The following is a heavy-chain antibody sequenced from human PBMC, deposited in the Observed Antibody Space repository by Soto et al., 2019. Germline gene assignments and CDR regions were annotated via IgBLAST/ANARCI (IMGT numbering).Heavy chain of an antibody. CDR1: GFSLSTSGVG. J-gene: IGHJ2*01. CDR2: IYWDDDK. Sequence: QITVKESGPKLVKPSQTLTLTCAFSGFSLSTSGVGVGWVRQPPGKAPEWLALIYWDDDKRYRPSLKSRLSITKDTSKDQVVFTMTNMDPVDTATYYCVHQDCNNNNYYFDLWGRGTLVTVSS. V-gene: IGHV2-5*02. D-gene: IGHD4-4*01. CDR3: VHQDCNNNNYYFDL.